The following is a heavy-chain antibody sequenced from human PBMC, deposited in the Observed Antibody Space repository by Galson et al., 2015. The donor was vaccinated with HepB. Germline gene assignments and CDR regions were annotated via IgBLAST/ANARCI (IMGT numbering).Heavy chain of an antibody. CDR2: IGGGGST. D-gene: IGHD3-16*01. V-gene: IGHV3-23*01. CDR3: AKGDVWGSAALNYGMDV. Sequence: SLRLSCAASGFTFNSYAMTWVRQAPGKGLEWVAAIGGGGSTSYAESVKGRFTISRDNSKNMVFLQMYSLRAEDTAVYYCAKGDVWGSAALNYGMDVWGQGTTVTV. J-gene: IGHJ6*02. CDR1: GFTFNSYA.